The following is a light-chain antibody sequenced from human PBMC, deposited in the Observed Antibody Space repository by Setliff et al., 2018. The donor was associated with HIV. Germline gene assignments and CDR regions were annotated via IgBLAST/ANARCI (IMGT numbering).Light chain of an antibody. J-gene: IGLJ2*01. CDR1: SSDVGGYDY. V-gene: IGLV2-14*03. Sequence: QSVLTQPASVSGSPGQSITISCTGTSSDVGGYDYVSWYQQHPGKAPKLMIYDVTNRPAGLSNRFSGSKSGNTASLTISGLQAEDEADYYCSSYTSGTTRVAFGGGTKVTVL. CDR2: DVT. CDR3: SSYTSGTTRVA.